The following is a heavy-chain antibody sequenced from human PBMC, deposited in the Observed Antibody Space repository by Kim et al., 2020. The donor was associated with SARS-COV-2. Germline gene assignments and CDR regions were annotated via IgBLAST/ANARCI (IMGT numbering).Heavy chain of an antibody. V-gene: IGHV3-74*01. CDR2: T. Sequence: TTYADSVRGRFTISRDDTKNTLYLQMNSLRADDTAVYYCARDEGSGLGYWGQGTLVTVSS. CDR3: ARDEGSGLGY. J-gene: IGHJ4*02. D-gene: IGHD6-19*01.